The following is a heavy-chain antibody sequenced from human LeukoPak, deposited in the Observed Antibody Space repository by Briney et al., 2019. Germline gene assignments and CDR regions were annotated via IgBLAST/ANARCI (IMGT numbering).Heavy chain of an antibody. V-gene: IGHV4-4*08. J-gene: IGHJ4*02. Sequence: PSETLSLTCSVSGASITSDYWSWIRQPPGKGLEWIGYVHHSGTTKYNPSLNSRVTISMDTSKNQFSLKLTPVTAEDTAIYYCAKVVNDGYSDYRGQGTLVTVSS. CDR1: GASITSDY. CDR2: VHHSGTT. CDR3: AKVVNDGYSDY. D-gene: IGHD3-22*01.